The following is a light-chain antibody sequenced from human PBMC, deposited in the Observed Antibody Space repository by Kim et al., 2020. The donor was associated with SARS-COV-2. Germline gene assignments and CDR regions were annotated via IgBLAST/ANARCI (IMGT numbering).Light chain of an antibody. CDR3: QAWDSIDGL. CDR2: RDR. J-gene: IGLJ2*01. V-gene: IGLV3-1*01. CDR1: NMGTRY. Sequence: PVQTAGMTCKGENMGTRYACWYQKNSVEDPVMVIYRDRYRPSGVSMRFSGSTPGSTATLTIRGTQARDEADYYCQAWDSIDGLFGAGTKLT.